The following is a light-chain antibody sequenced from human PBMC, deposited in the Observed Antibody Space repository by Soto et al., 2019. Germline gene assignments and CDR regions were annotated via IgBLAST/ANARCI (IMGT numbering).Light chain of an antibody. CDR2: EVS. CDR3: QSYDNSLTGSNV. Sequence: QSVLPQPASVSGSPGQSITISCTGTSSDVGGYNYVSWSQQHPGKAPKLLISEVSNRPSGVPDRFSGSKSGTSASLAITGLQAEDEDDYYCQSYDNSLTGSNVFGTGTKVTVL. V-gene: IGLV2-14*01. J-gene: IGLJ1*01. CDR1: SSDVGGYNY.